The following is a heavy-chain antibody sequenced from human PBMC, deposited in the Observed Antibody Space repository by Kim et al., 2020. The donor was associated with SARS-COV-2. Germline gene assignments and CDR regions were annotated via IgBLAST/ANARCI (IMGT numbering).Heavy chain of an antibody. Sequence: SLKFSCKASGGAFNTYVITWLRQAPGRGLEWMGRIVPVLNKANYAQTFQGRVTITADKFTNTAYMELNSLRSDDTAVYYCARRDVSSAVDQRFLYYFGMDVWGQGTTITVSS. D-gene: IGHD5-18*01. CDR1: GGAFNTYV. J-gene: IGHJ6*02. V-gene: IGHV1-69*04. CDR3: ARRDVSSAVDQRFLYYFGMDV. CDR2: IVPVLNKA.